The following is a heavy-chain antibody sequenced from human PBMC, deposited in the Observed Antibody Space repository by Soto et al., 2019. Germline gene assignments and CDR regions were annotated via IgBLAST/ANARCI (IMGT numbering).Heavy chain of an antibody. D-gene: IGHD1-26*01. V-gene: IGHV1-18*01. J-gene: IGHJ6*03. Sequence: ASVKVSCKASGYTFTSYGISWVRQAPGQGLEWMGWISAYNGNTNYAQKLQGRVTMTTDTSTSTAYMELRSLRSDDTAVYYCARAPDLYSARAHYMDVWGKGTTVTVSS. CDR3: ARAPDLYSARAHYMDV. CDR2: ISAYNGNT. CDR1: GYTFTSYG.